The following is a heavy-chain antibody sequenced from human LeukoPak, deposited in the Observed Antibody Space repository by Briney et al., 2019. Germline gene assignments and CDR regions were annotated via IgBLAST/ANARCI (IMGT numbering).Heavy chain of an antibody. D-gene: IGHD4-17*01. CDR3: ARFGTVPLRPNDY. J-gene: IGHJ4*02. CDR2: ISSSGSTI. Sequence: GGSLRLSCAASGFTFSDYYMSWIRQGPGKGLEWISQISSSGSTIYYADSVKGRFTISRDNAKNSLYLQMNSLRAEDTAVYYCARFGTVPLRPNDYWGQGTLVTVSS. CDR1: GFTFSDYY. V-gene: IGHV3-11*04.